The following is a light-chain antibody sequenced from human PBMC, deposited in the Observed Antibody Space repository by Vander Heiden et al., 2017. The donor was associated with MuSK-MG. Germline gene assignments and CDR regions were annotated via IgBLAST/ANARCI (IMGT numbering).Light chain of an antibody. Sequence: QSALIQPPSASGSPGQSVTISCTGTSSDVGGYNYVSWYQQYPGKAPKVIIYDVNKRPLGVPDRFSGSKSGSTASLTVSGLQGDDEADYYCSSYAATNVVFGGGTKLTVL. J-gene: IGLJ2*01. V-gene: IGLV2-8*01. CDR3: SSYAATNVV. CDR1: SSDVGGYNY. CDR2: DVN.